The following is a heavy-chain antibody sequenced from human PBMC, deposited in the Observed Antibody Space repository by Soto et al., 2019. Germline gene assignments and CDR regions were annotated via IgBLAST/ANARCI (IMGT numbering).Heavy chain of an antibody. V-gene: IGHV4-39*01. CDR2: IYYSGST. CDR1: GGSISSSSYY. D-gene: IGHD3-3*01. J-gene: IGHJ4*02. Sequence: ETLSLTCTVSGGSISSSSYYWGWIRQPPGKGLEWIGSIYYSGSTYYNPSLKSRVTISVDTSKNQFSLKLSSVTAADTAVYYCARTNYDFWSGSMATFDYWGQGTLVTVSS. CDR3: ARTNYDFWSGSMATFDY.